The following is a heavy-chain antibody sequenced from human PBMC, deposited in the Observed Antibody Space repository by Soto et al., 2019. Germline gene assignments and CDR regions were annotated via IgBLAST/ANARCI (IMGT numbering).Heavy chain of an antibody. J-gene: IGHJ3*02. V-gene: IGHV3-23*01. CDR3: ARDRGYPDSFDI. D-gene: IGHD3-10*01. CDR1: GFTFSTYA. CDR2: ILSSGGDT. Sequence: GGSLRLSCAASGFTFSTYAMTWVRRAPGKGLEWVSTILSSGGDTYYADSVKGRFTISRDNSKNTLYLQMNSLRVEDTAVYYCARDRGYPDSFDIWGQGTMVTVSS.